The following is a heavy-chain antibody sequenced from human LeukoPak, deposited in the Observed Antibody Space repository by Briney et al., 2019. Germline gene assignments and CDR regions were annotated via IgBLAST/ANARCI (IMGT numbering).Heavy chain of an antibody. Sequence: GASVKVSCKAYGYTSTGYYMHWVRQAPGQGLEWMGRINPNSGGTNYAQKFQGRVTMTRDTSISTAYMELSRLRSDDTAVYYCARTMYYYDSSGYYEGPGYWGQGTLVTVSS. CDR2: INPNSGGT. D-gene: IGHD3-22*01. J-gene: IGHJ4*02. V-gene: IGHV1-2*06. CDR3: ARTMYYYDSSGYYEGPGY. CDR1: GYTSTGYY.